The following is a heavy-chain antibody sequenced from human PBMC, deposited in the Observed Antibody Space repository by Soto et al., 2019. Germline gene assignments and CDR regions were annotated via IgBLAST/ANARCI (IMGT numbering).Heavy chain of an antibody. V-gene: IGHV4-31*03. CDR1: GDSISRYGFY. J-gene: IGHJ4*02. D-gene: IGHD3-10*01. CDR2: ISYSGNP. Sequence: QVQLQESGPGLVKPSQTLSLTCSVSGDSISRYGFYWSWIRQRPGKGLEWIGYISYSGNPYFNTSLRSRATISIDTSKNQFSLRLSSVTAAYTAVYYCATRGINLYHFYSWGQGTLVTVSA. CDR3: ATRGINLYHFYS.